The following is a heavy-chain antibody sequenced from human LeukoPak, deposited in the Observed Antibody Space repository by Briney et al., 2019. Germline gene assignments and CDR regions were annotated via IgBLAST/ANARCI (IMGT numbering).Heavy chain of an antibody. V-gene: IGHV4-59*08. CDR2: IYYSGST. J-gene: IGHJ5*02. Sequence: SENLSLTCTVSGGSIMSHYWSWIRQPPGKGLEWIGYIYYSGSTKYNPSLKSRVTISVDTSKKQFSLKLSSVTAADTAVYYCARHPEWDREAGLTWGQGTLVTVSS. D-gene: IGHD1-26*01. CDR1: GGSIMSHY. CDR3: ARHPEWDREAGLT.